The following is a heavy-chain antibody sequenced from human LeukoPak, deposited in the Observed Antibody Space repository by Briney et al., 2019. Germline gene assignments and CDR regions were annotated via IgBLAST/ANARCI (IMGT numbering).Heavy chain of an antibody. V-gene: IGHV4-59*01. CDR3: AGYGGSSPTYFQL. Sequence: PSETLSLTCTVSGGSISSYYWSWIRQPPRKGLEWVGYIYYSGYTNYNPSLKSRVTISVETSKNQFSLKMSSLTAADTAVYYCAGYGGSSPTYFQLWGEGTLVTVSS. CDR2: IYYSGYT. D-gene: IGHD4-23*01. CDR1: GGSISSYY. J-gene: IGHJ1*01.